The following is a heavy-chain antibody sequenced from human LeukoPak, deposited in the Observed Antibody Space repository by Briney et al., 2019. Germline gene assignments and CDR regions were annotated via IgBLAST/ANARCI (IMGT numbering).Heavy chain of an antibody. D-gene: IGHD3-3*01. CDR3: ARNGRITIFGVAPRDAFDI. CDR1: GGTFSSYI. Sequence: GSSVKVSCKASGGTFSSYIISWVRQAPGKGLEWMGRIIHILGIANYAQKFQGRVTITADKSTSAAYMELSSLRSEDTAVYYCARNGRITIFGVAPRDAFDIWGQGTMVTVSS. V-gene: IGHV1-69*02. CDR2: IIHILGIA. J-gene: IGHJ3*02.